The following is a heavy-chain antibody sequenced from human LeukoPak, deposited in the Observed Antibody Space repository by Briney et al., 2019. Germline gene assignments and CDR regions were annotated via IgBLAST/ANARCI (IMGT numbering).Heavy chain of an antibody. CDR2: ITDRGDIT. V-gene: IGHV3-23*01. Sequence: GGSLRLSCAVSGFTFDKYAMRWVRQAPGKGLEWVSAITDRGDITYSADAVKGRFTISRDNSRNMLYLQMNSLRVEDTAIYFCAKRVSGVVGPVVDYWGQGTLVTVSS. CDR1: GFTFDKYA. J-gene: IGHJ4*02. CDR3: AKRVSGVVGPVVDY. D-gene: IGHD2-21*01.